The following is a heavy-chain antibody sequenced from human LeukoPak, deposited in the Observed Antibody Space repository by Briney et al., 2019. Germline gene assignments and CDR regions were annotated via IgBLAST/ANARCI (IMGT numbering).Heavy chain of an antibody. D-gene: IGHD3-10*01. CDR3: ARDFAREFTIDY. Sequence: GGSLRLSCAASGFTFSNYNMNWVRQPPGKGLQWVSYISSSSNIIYYADSVKGRFTISRDNAKNSPFLQMNSLRAEDTAVYYCARDFAREFTIDYWGQGTLVTVSS. J-gene: IGHJ4*02. CDR1: GFTFSNYN. V-gene: IGHV3-48*01. CDR2: ISSSSNII.